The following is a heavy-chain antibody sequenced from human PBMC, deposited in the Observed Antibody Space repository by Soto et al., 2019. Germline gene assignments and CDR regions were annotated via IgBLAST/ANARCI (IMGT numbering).Heavy chain of an antibody. CDR3: ARGYRVEGAYGAGAFFDY. D-gene: IGHD1-26*01. V-gene: IGHV3-66*01. CDR2: IHSGSNT. Sequence: EVQLVESGGDLVQPGRSLRLSCAASGLLVSSNYMSWVRQAPGKGLEWVSVIHSGSNTHYADSVKGRFTISRDNSKNTLYLQMDSLRAEDTAVYYCARGYRVEGAYGAGAFFDYWGQGTLVTVSS. J-gene: IGHJ4*02. CDR1: GLLVSSNY.